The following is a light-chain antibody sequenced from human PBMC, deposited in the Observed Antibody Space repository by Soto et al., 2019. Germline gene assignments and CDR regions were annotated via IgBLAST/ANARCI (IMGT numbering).Light chain of an antibody. V-gene: IGKV3-20*01. Sequence: EIVLTQSPGTLSLSPGERATLSCRASQSVSSTYLAWYQQKPGQAPRLLIYGASSRATGIPDRFIGSGSGTDFTLTISRLEPEDFAVYYCQQYGISPPITFGQGTRLEIK. CDR3: QQYGISPPIT. CDR1: QSVSSTY. CDR2: GAS. J-gene: IGKJ5*01.